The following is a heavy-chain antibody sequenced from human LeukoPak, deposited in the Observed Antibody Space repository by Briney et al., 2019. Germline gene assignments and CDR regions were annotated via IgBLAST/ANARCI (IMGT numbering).Heavy chain of an antibody. CDR3: SKDLTSDFGGDLDP. CDR2: IWYDGNNK. Sequence: PGGSLRLSCAASGFTFSSYGMHWVRQAPGKGLEWVALIWYDGNNKYYADSVKGRFTISRDNSKSTVYLQMNSLRVEDAAVYYCSKDLTSDFGGDLDPWGQGTLVTVSS. V-gene: IGHV3-30*02. CDR1: GFTFSSYG. J-gene: IGHJ5*02. D-gene: IGHD3-10*01.